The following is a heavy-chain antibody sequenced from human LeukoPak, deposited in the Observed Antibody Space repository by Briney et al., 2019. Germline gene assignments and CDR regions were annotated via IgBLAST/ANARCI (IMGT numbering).Heavy chain of an antibody. Sequence: PGGSLRLSCAASGFTFSSYGMHWVRQAPGKGLEWVAVISYDGSNKYYADSVKGRFTISRDNSKNTLYLQMNSLRAEDTAVYYCAKDLYDLWGQGTLVTVSS. V-gene: IGHV3-30*18. CDR2: ISYDGSNK. J-gene: IGHJ4*02. CDR3: AKDLYDL. CDR1: GFTFSSYG. D-gene: IGHD5/OR15-5a*01.